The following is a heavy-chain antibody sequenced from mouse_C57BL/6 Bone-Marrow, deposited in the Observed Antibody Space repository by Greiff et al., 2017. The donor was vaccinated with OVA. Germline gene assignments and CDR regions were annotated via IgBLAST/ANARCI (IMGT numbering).Heavy chain of an antibody. CDR3: ARAGGYGSSYAMDY. CDR2: IYPGDGDT. CDR1: GYAFSSSW. J-gene: IGHJ4*01. V-gene: IGHV1-82*01. D-gene: IGHD1-1*01. Sequence: QVQLQQSGPELVKPGASVKISCKASGYAFSSSWMNWVKQRPGKGLEWIGRIYPGDGDTNYNGKFKGKATLTADKSSSTAYMQLSSLTSEDSAVYFCARAGGYGSSYAMDYWGQGTSVTVSS.